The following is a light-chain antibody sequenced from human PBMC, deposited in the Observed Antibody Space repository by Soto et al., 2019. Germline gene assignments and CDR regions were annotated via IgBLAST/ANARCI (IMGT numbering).Light chain of an antibody. CDR1: QTISSW. Sequence: DIQMTQSPSTLSASVGDRVTITCRASQTISSWLAWYQQLPGKAPKLLIYDSYTLETGVPSRFSGSGSGTDFTLTISSLQADDFATYSCQQYDSYSWTFGQGTKVEV. J-gene: IGKJ1*01. CDR2: DSY. CDR3: QQYDSYSWT. V-gene: IGKV1-5*01.